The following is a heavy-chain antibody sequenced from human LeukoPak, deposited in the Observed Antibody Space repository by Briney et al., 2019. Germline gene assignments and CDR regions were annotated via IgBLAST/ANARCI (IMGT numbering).Heavy chain of an antibody. D-gene: IGHD3-10*01. Sequence: SETLSLTCAVYGGSFSGYYWSWIRQPPGKGLEWIGEINHSGSTNYNPSLKSRVTISVDTSNNQFSLKLTSVTAADTAVYYCARTYYGDNWFDPWGQGTLVTVSS. J-gene: IGHJ5*02. CDR2: INHSGST. CDR3: ARTYYGDNWFDP. V-gene: IGHV4-34*01. CDR1: GGSFSGYY.